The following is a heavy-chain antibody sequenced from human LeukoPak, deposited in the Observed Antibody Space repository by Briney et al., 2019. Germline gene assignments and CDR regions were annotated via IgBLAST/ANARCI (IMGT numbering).Heavy chain of an antibody. Sequence: GESLKISCKGSGYSFTSYWIGWVRQMPGKGLEWMGIIYPGDSDTRYSPSFQGQVTISADKSISTAYLQWSSLKASDTAMYYCARQDCSSTSCYTGLMDWGQGTPVTVSS. CDR2: IYPGDSDT. J-gene: IGHJ4*02. CDR1: GYSFTSYW. V-gene: IGHV5-51*01. D-gene: IGHD2-2*02. CDR3: ARQDCSSTSCYTGLMD.